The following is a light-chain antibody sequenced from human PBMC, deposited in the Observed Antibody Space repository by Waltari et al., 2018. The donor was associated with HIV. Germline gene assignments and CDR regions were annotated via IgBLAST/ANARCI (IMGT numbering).Light chain of an antibody. Sequence: EIVLTQSPATLSVSPGGRVSLSCRASQSVSSNLAWYQQKPGQAPRLLIYGASTRALGIPARFSGSGSGTEFTLTISSLQSEDFAVYYCQQYSNWPPYTFGQGTKLEIK. V-gene: IGKV3-15*01. CDR2: GAS. J-gene: IGKJ2*01. CDR3: QQYSNWPPYT. CDR1: QSVSSN.